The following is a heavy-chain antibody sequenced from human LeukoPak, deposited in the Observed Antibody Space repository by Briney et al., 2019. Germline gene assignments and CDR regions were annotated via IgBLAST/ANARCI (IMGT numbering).Heavy chain of an antibody. CDR1: GFTFSSYD. CDR2: IGTAGDT. V-gene: IGHV3-13*01. D-gene: IGHD6-19*01. CDR3: ARYDAVAGTFDY. J-gene: IGHJ4*02. Sequence: GGSLRLSCAACGFTFSSYDMHWVRQATGKGLEWVLAIGTAGDTYYPGSVKGRFTISRENAKNSLYLQMNSLRAGDTAVYYCARYDAVAGTFDYWGQGTLVTVSS.